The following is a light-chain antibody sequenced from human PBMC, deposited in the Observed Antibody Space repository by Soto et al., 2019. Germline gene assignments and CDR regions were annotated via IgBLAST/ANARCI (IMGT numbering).Light chain of an antibody. CDR1: SSNIGAGYD. V-gene: IGLV1-40*01. J-gene: IGLJ3*02. CDR3: QSLGV. CDR2: GNS. Sequence: QSVLTQPPSVSGAPGQRVTISCTGSSSNIGAGYDVHWYQQLPGTAPKLLIYGNSNRPSGVPDRFSGSKSGTSASLAITGLQAEDEADYYCQSLGVFGGGTKLTV.